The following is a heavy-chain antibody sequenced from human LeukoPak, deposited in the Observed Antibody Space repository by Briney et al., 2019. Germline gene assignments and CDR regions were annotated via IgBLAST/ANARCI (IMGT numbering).Heavy chain of an antibody. CDR2: ISSSGSTI. Sequence: GVSLRLSCAASGFTFSSYEMNWVRQAPGKGLEWVSYISSSGSTIYYADSVKGRFTISRDNAKNSLYLQMNSLRAEDTAVYYCASLGSFMITFGGVFDYWGQGTVVTVSS. D-gene: IGHD3-16*01. J-gene: IGHJ4*02. CDR1: GFTFSSYE. V-gene: IGHV3-48*03. CDR3: ASLGSFMITFGGVFDY.